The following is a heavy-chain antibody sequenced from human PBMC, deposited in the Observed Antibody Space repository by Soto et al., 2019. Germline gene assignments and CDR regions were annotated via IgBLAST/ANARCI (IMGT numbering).Heavy chain of an antibody. CDR2: ISSSSSTI. Sequence: GGSLRLSCAASGFTFSSYSMNWVRQAPGKGLEWVSYISSSSSTIYYADSVKGRFTISRDNAKNSLYLQMSSLRDEDTAVYYCARDSQNYDSSGYIDPYYYYGMDVWGQGTTVTVSS. D-gene: IGHD3-22*01. V-gene: IGHV3-48*02. CDR1: GFTFSSYS. CDR3: ARDSQNYDSSGYIDPYYYYGMDV. J-gene: IGHJ6*02.